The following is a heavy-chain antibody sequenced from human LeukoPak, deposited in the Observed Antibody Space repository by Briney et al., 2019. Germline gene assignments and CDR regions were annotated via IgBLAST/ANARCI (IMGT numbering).Heavy chain of an antibody. D-gene: IGHD6-13*01. CDR1: GFTFRSYA. Sequence: GGSLRLSCAASGFTFRSYAMNWVRQAPGKGLEWVSTISGSGGTTYYAASVKDRFTSSRDNSKNTLILQMNSLRSEDTAVYYCAKGDNSTWTVDYWGQGTLVTVSS. J-gene: IGHJ4*02. V-gene: IGHV3-23*01. CDR3: AKGDNSTWTVDY. CDR2: ISGSGGTT.